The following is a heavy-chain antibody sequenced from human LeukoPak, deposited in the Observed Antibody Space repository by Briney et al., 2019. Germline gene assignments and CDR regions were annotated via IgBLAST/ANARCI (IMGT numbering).Heavy chain of an antibody. CDR1: GGSFSGYY. CDR3: ARAYSSSWYTARYYFDY. V-gene: IGHV4-34*01. CDR2: INHSGST. Sequence: SETLSLTCAVYGGSFSGYYWSWIRQPPGKGLEWIGEINHSGSTNYNPSLKSRVTISVDTSKNQFSLKLSSVTAADTAVYYCARAYSSSWYTARYYFDYWGQGTLVTVSS. J-gene: IGHJ4*02. D-gene: IGHD6-13*01.